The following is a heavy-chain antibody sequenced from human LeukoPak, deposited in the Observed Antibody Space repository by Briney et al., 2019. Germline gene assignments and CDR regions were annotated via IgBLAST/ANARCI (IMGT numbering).Heavy chain of an antibody. CDR1: GGSITYYY. V-gene: IGHV4-59*01. D-gene: IGHD3-22*01. CDR2: VYYSGST. J-gene: IGHJ4*02. Sequence: SETLSLTCNVSGGSITYYYWNWIRQPPGKGLEWIGYVYYSGSTNYNPSLKSRVTISVDTSKNQFSLKLSSVTAADTAVYYCARRGRLYYDSSGYLYYFDYWGQGTLVTVSS. CDR3: ARRGRLYYDSSGYLYYFDY.